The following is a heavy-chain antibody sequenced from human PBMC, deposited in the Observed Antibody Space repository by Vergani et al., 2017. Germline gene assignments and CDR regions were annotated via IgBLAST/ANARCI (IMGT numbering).Heavy chain of an antibody. CDR1: FDSIRNLY. Sequence: QVQLQASGPGLVKSSETLSLTCSVSFDSIRNLYCNWIRQPPGKGLEWIGSIHYSENTNYNPSLKTRVTISVDTSKNQFSLTLTSVTAADTAVYYCGRVADFYGLGSRLLDLWGQGILVTVSS. CDR3: GRVADFYGLGSRLLDL. D-gene: IGHD3-10*01. CDR2: IHYSENT. J-gene: IGHJ5*02. V-gene: IGHV4-59*11.